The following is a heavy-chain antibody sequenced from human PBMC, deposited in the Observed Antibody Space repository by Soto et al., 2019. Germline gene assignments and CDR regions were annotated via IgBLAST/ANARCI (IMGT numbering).Heavy chain of an antibody. CDR1: GYTLTELS. J-gene: IGHJ5*02. Sequence: ASVKVSCKASGYTLTELSMHWVRQAPGKGLEWMGGFDPEDGETIYAQKFQGRVTMTEDTSTSTAYMELRSLRSDDTAVYYCARAPSIVVVVAAIGWFDPWGQGTLVTVSS. V-gene: IGHV1-24*01. D-gene: IGHD2-15*01. CDR3: ARAPSIVVVVAAIGWFDP. CDR2: FDPEDGET.